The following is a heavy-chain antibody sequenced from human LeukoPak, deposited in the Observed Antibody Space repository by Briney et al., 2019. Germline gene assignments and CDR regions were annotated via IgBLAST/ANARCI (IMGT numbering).Heavy chain of an antibody. CDR1: GDSISSYY. CDR3: ARSYDSSGDLYFQH. V-gene: IGHV4-59*01. CDR2: IYYSGST. D-gene: IGHD3-22*01. Sequence: PSETLSLTCTVSGDSISSYYWSWLRQLPGKGLEWIGYIYYSGSTNYNPSLKSRVTISVDTSKNQFSLKLSSVTAADTAVYYCARSYDSSGDLYFQHWGQGTLVTVSS. J-gene: IGHJ1*01.